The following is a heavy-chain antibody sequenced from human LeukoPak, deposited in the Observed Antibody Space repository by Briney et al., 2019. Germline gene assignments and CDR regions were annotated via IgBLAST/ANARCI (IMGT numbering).Heavy chain of an antibody. CDR1: GFTFGKYW. Sequence: GGSLRLSCVASGFTFGKYWMSWVRQAPWKGLEWVANIKLDGSEKNYVDSVKGRFTISRDNTKNSLYLQMNSLRAEDTAVFYCARDQYDTWSRRGNFDSWGQGTLVIVSS. J-gene: IGHJ4*02. D-gene: IGHD3-3*01. CDR3: ARDQYDTWSRRGNFDS. CDR2: IKLDGSEK. V-gene: IGHV3-7*03.